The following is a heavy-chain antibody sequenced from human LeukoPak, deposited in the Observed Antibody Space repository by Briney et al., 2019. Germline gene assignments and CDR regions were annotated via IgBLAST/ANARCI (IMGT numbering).Heavy chain of an antibody. D-gene: IGHD6-19*01. V-gene: IGHV3-11*04. CDR2: ISSSGSTI. CDR1: GFTFSDYY. Sequence: GGFLRLSCAASGFTFSDYYMSWIRQAPGKGLEWVSYISSSGSTIHYADSVKGRFTISRDNAKNSLYLQMNSLRDEDTAVYYCARDSSGWYHWFDPWGQGTLVTASS. J-gene: IGHJ5*02. CDR3: ARDSSGWYHWFDP.